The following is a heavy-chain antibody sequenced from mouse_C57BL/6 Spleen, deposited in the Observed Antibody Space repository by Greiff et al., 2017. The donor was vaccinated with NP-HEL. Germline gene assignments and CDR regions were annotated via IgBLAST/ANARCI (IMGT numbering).Heavy chain of an antibody. CDR1: GYTFTSYW. Sequence: QVQLKQPGTELVKPGASVKLSCKASGYTFTSYWMHWVKQRPGQGLEWIGNINPSNGCTNYNENFKSKATLTVDKSSSTDYMQLSSLTSEDSAVYYCEREELRLYAMDYWGQGTSVTVSS. CDR3: EREELRLYAMDY. CDR2: INPSNGCT. J-gene: IGHJ4*01. D-gene: IGHD1-1*01. V-gene: IGHV1-53*01.